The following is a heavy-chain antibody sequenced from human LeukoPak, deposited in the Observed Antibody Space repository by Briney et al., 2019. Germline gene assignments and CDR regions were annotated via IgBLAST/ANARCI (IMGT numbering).Heavy chain of an antibody. CDR2: ISNSGGST. CDR1: GFTFSSYA. V-gene: IGHV3-23*01. D-gene: IGHD6-13*01. CDR3: AKTPYSTSWYFDY. J-gene: IGHJ4*02. Sequence: AGGSLRLSCAASGFTFSSYAMSWVRQAPGKGLEGVSAISNSGGSTYSADSVKGRFTISRDNSKNTLYLQMNSLRAEDTAVYYCAKTPYSTSWYFDYWGQGTLVTVSS.